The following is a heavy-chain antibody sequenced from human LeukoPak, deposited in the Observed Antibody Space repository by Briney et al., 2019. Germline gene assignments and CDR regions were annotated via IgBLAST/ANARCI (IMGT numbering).Heavy chain of an antibody. J-gene: IGHJ4*02. CDR1: GGSIRSYY. CDR2: IYYSGST. V-gene: IGHV4-59*13. D-gene: IGHD2-15*01. Sequence: SETLSLTCTVSGGSIRSYYWRWIRQPPGKGLEGMGYIYYSGSTNYNPSLKSRVTISVATSKNQFSLKLSSVTAADTAVYYCAKAPVTYCSGAFCYPFDSWGQGTLVTVSS. CDR3: AKAPVTYCSGAFCYPFDS.